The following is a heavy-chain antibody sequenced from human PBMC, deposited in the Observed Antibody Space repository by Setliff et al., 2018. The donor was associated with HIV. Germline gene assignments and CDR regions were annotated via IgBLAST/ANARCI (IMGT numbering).Heavy chain of an antibody. J-gene: IGHJ6*02. D-gene: IGHD5-18*01. V-gene: IGHV1-69*05. CDR2: IMPIFGTV. Sequence: SVKVSCAASGFTFSSYAMHWVRQAPGQGLEWMAGIMPIFGTVSHTQKFQGRVRISTDESTNTVYMELTSLRSEDTAVYYCASGENLQPRMDVWGQGTTVTVSS. CDR1: GFTFSSYA. CDR3: ASGENLQPRMDV.